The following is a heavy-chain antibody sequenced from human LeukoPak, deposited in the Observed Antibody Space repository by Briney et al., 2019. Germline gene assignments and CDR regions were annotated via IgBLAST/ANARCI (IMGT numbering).Heavy chain of an antibody. CDR1: GGSISSYY. CDR2: IYYSGST. CDR3: ARDRAPYCSGGSCLWH. D-gene: IGHD2-15*01. V-gene: IGHV4-59*01. Sequence: SETLSLTCTVSGGSISSYYWSWIRQPPGKGLEWLGYIYYSGSTNYNPSLKSRVTISVDTSKNQFSLKLSSVTAADTAVYYCARDRAPYCSGGSCLWHWGQGTLVTVSS. J-gene: IGHJ1*01.